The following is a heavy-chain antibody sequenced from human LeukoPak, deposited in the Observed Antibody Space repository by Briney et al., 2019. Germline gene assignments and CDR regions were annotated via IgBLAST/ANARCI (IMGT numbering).Heavy chain of an antibody. CDR1: GRPLRIYY. Sequence: SHTLSLTCTVSGRPLRIYYWSWIPHPPGKGLEGIGYIYYSGSNNYTPSLKSRVTISVGTSKNQFSLKLSSVTAADTAVYYCARAVDTAMVLDYWGQGTLVTVSS. CDR2: IYYSGSN. J-gene: IGHJ4*02. V-gene: IGHV4-59*07. D-gene: IGHD5-18*01. CDR3: ARAVDTAMVLDY.